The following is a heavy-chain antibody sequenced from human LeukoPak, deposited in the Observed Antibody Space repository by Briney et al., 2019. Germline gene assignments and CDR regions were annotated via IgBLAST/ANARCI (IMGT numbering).Heavy chain of an antibody. Sequence: GGSLRLSCAASGFTFSSYSMNWVRQAPGKGLEWVSSISSSSSYIYYADSVKGRFTISRDNAINSLYLQMNTVRADDTAVYYCARDWRYSTFDYWGQGTLVTVSS. J-gene: IGHJ4*02. CDR2: ISSSSSYI. D-gene: IGHD2-15*01. CDR1: GFTFSSYS. V-gene: IGHV3-21*01. CDR3: ARDWRYSTFDY.